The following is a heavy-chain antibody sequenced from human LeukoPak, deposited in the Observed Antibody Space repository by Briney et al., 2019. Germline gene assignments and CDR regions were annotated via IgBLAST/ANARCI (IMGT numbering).Heavy chain of an antibody. Sequence: SETLSLTCTVSGGSISSSNYYWGWIRQPPGKGLEWIGNIYYSGSTYYNPSLKSRVTISLDTSKNQFSLKLRSVTVADTAVYYCARALSGSNSRYYYYYMDVWGKGTTVTISS. V-gene: IGHV4-39*07. D-gene: IGHD1-26*01. CDR3: ARALSGSNSRYYYYYMDV. J-gene: IGHJ6*03. CDR1: GGSISSSNYY. CDR2: IYYSGST.